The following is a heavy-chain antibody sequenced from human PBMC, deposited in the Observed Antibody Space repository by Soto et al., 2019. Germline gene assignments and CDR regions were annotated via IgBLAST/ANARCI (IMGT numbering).Heavy chain of an antibody. CDR2: INAGNGDT. CDR1: GITYNTYA. CDR3: ARAISGYVT. J-gene: IGHJ4*02. Sequence: QVQLVQSGAEMKKPGASVKLSCKASGITYNTYAIHWVRQAPGQGLEWMGWINAGNGDTRYSQNFQGRVTXARDTSASTVYMDLDSLKFEDTGVYYCARAISGYVTWGQGTLVTVSS. D-gene: IGHD5-12*01. V-gene: IGHV1-3*01.